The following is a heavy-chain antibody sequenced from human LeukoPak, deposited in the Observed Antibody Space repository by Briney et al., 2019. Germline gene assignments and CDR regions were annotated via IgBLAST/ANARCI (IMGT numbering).Heavy chain of an antibody. CDR3: ARDPGSSWYHSYFDY. D-gene: IGHD6-13*01. CDR1: GFTFSSYA. Sequence: GSLRHSCAASGFTFSSYAMHWVRQAPGKGLERVAVISYDGSNKYYADSVKGRFTISRDNSKNTLYLQMNSLRAEDTAVYYCARDPGSSWYHSYFDYWGQGTLVTVSS. V-gene: IGHV3-30-3*01. J-gene: IGHJ4*02. CDR2: ISYDGSNK.